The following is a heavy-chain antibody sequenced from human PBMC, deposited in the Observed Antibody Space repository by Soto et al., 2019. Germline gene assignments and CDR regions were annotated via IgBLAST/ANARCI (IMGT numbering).Heavy chain of an antibody. CDR3: AKISELWFGEWPFDY. CDR1: GFTFSSYA. CDR2: ISGSGGST. Sequence: GGSLRLSCAASGFTFSSYAMSWVRQAPGKGLEWVSAISGSGGSTYYADSVKGRFTISRDNSKNTLYLQMNSLRAEDTAVYYCAKISELWFGEWPFDYWGQGTLVTVSS. J-gene: IGHJ4*02. V-gene: IGHV3-23*01. D-gene: IGHD3-10*01.